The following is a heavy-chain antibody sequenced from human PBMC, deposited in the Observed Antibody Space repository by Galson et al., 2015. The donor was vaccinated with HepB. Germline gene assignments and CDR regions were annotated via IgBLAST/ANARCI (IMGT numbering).Heavy chain of an antibody. D-gene: IGHD2-21*02. CDR1: GYTFTSYG. Sequence: SVKVSCKASGYTFTSYGISWVRQAPGQGLEWMGWIGAYNGNTNYAQKLQGRVTMTTDTSTSTAYMELRSLRSDDTAVYYCARFVVVVTAIDYYYYYGMDVWGQGTTVTVSS. J-gene: IGHJ6*02. CDR2: IGAYNGNT. V-gene: IGHV1-18*04. CDR3: ARFVVVVTAIDYYYYYGMDV.